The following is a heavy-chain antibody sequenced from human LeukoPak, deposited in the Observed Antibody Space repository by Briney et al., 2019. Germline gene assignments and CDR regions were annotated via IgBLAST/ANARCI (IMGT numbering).Heavy chain of an antibody. Sequence: ASVNVSCKASGYTFTTYYMHWVRQAPGQGLEWMGIINPLGGSTTYAHKFQDRLTMTRDTPTSTVYMELSSLRSEDTAVYYCAGVHDFWSGFFDYWGQGTLVTVSS. V-gene: IGHV1-46*01. CDR2: INPLGGST. CDR3: AGVHDFWSGFFDY. D-gene: IGHD3-3*01. CDR1: GYTFTTYY. J-gene: IGHJ4*02.